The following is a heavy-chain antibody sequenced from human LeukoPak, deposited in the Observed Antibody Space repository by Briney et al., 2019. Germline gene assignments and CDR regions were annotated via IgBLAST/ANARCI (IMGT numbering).Heavy chain of an antibody. CDR2: IYGGGST. J-gene: IGHJ4*02. CDR1: GFTVSSNY. D-gene: IGHD1-1*01. CDR3: TTLDFDY. Sequence: PGGSLRLSCEASGFTVSSNYMSWVRQAPGKGLEWVSVIYGGGSTYYADSVKGRFTISRDTSKNTLYLQMNSLRAEDTAVYYCTTLDFDYWGQGTLVTVSS. V-gene: IGHV3-53*01.